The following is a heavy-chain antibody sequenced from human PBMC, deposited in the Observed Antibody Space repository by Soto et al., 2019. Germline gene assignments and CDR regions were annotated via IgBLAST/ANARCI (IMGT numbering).Heavy chain of an antibody. CDR2: IIPILAVT. V-gene: IGHV1-69*02. CDR3: TARYCSSSPCFHPGAY. D-gene: IGHD2-15*01. CDR1: GDTFNTYT. Sequence: QVQLVQSGAEVKKPGSSVKVSCKVSGDTFNTYTISWVRQAPGQGLEWMGRIIPILAVTTYSRKFQGRLSINPEQSTSPAYMEVSSLRAEENAHYYFTARYCSSSPCFHPGAYWGQGTLVAVSS. J-gene: IGHJ4*02.